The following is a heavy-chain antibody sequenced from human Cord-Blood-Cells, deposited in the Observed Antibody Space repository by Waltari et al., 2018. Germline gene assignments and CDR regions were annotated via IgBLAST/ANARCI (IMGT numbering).Heavy chain of an antibody. V-gene: IGHV1-2*02. CDR1: GYTFPGYY. CDR3: ARSMGGDYTVWYFDL. J-gene: IGHJ2*01. CDR2: INPNSGGT. Sequence: QVQLVQSGAEVKKPGASVKVSCKASGYTFPGYYMHWVRQAPGQGLEWMGWINPNSGGTNYAQKFQGRVTMTRDTSISTAYMELSRLRSDDTAVYYCARSMGGDYTVWYFDLWGRGTLVTVSS. D-gene: IGHD2-21*01.